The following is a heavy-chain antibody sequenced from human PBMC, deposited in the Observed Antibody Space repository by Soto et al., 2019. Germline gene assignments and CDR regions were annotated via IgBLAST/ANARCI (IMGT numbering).Heavy chain of an antibody. Sequence: PSETLSLTCTVSGGSISSGGYYWSWIRQHPGKGLEWIGYIYYSGSTYYNPSLKSRVTISVDTSKNQFSLKLSSVTAADTAVYYCARTWGIAADGPLPYNWFDPWGQGTLVTVSS. D-gene: IGHD6-13*01. V-gene: IGHV4-31*03. J-gene: IGHJ5*02. CDR1: GGSISSGGYY. CDR2: IYYSGST. CDR3: ARTWGIAADGPLPYNWFDP.